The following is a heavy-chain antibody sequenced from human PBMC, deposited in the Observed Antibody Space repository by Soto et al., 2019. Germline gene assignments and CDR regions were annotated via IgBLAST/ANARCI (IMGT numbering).Heavy chain of an antibody. V-gene: IGHV4-30-2*01. D-gene: IGHD4-17*01. J-gene: IGHJ6*02. Sequence: TLEILSLTCAVSGGSISSGGYSWSWIRQPPGKGLEWIGYIYHSGYTYYNPSLKSQVTISVDRSKNQFSLKLSSVTAADTAVYYCARAHYGDYGYGLDVWGQGTTVTVSS. CDR2: IYHSGYT. CDR3: ARAHYGDYGYGLDV. CDR1: GGSISSGGYS.